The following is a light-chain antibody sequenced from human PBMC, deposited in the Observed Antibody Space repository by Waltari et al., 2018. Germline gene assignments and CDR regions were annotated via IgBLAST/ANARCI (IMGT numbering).Light chain of an antibody. CDR1: QSLVYTDGNTY. CDR3: MQGIHWPFT. CDR2: KVY. J-gene: IGKJ3*01. Sequence: DVVMTQSPRSLPVTLGQPASISCRSGQSLVYTDGNTYLSWFQQRPGQSPRRLIYKVYNRDSGVPDRFSGSGSGTDFTLKISGVEAEDIGIYYCMQGIHWPFTFGPGTKVDIK. V-gene: IGKV2-30*01.